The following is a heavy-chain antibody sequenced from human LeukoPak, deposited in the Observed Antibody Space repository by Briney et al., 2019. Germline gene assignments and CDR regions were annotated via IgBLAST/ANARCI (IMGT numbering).Heavy chain of an antibody. D-gene: IGHD5-24*01. CDR3: ARDRGDGYNRDSAFDI. CDR2: VYYSGST. V-gene: IGHV4-59*01. CDR1: AGTISSYY. J-gene: IGHJ3*02. Sequence: SEKLSCNGSGYAGTISSYYWSWIRPAQGLGLEGRVCVYYSGSTNYNPSLKSRVTISVDTSKNPFSLKLSSVTAADTAVYYCARDRGDGYNRDSAFDIWGQGTMVTVSS.